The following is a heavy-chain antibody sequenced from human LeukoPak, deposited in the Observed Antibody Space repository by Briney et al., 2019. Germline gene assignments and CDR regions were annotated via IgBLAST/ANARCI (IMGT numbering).Heavy chain of an antibody. D-gene: IGHD3-10*01. CDR1: GXSISSYY. J-gene: IGHJ4*02. Sequence: PSETLSLTCTVSGXSISSYYGSWIRQPPGKGLEWIVYLFYSGSTDYNPSLESRVTISVDTSKNQFSLKLRSVTAADTAVYYCATVAVIRGVTYFDYWGQGTLVTVSS. CDR3: ATVAVIRGVTYFDY. V-gene: IGHV4-59*01. CDR2: LFYSGST.